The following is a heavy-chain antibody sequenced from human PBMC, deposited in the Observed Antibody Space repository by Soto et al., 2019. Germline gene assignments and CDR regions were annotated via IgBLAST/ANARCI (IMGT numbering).Heavy chain of an antibody. CDR1: GGSISSSSYY. Sequence: PSETLSLTCTVSGGSISSSSYYWGWIRQPPGKGLEWIGSIYYSGSTYYNPSLKSRVTISVDTSKNQFSLKLCSVTAADTAVFFCARQGPEEEFLPFFDYWGKGTLVTVSS. J-gene: IGHJ4*02. CDR3: ARQGPEEEFLPFFDY. V-gene: IGHV4-39*01. D-gene: IGHD3-10*01. CDR2: IYYSGST.